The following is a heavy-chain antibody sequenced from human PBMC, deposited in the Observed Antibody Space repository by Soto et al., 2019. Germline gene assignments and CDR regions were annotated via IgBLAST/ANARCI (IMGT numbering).Heavy chain of an antibody. D-gene: IGHD3-9*01. CDR2: ISGSGGST. CDR1: GFTFSSYA. CDR3: AKDNDILTGYYYFDY. V-gene: IGHV3-23*01. Sequence: GGSLRLSCAASGFTFSSYAMSWVRQAPGKGLEWVSAISGSGGSTYYADSVKGRFTISRDNSKNTLYLQMNSLRAEDTAVYYCAKDNDILTGYYYFDYWGQGTLVTVSS. J-gene: IGHJ4*02.